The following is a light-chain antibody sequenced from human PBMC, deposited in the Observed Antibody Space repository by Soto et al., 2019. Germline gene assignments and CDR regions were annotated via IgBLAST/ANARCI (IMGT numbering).Light chain of an antibody. CDR2: EVS. J-gene: IGLJ1*01. Sequence: QSVLTQPASVSGSRGQSIAISCTGTSSDVGGYNYVSWYQQLPGKAPKLLISEVSNRPSGVSHRFSGSKSGNTASLTISGLQAEDEADYYCSSYRTGGPFVFGTGTRSPS. CDR3: SSYRTGGPFV. V-gene: IGLV2-14*01. CDR1: SSDVGGYNY.